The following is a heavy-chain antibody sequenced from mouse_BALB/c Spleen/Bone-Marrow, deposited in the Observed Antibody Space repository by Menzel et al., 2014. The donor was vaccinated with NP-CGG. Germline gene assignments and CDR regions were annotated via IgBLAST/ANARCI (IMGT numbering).Heavy chain of an antibody. CDR2: NNPGSGGT. Sequence: QVQLQQSGAELVRPGTSVKVSCKASGYAFTNYLIEWVKQRPGQGLEWIGVNNPGSGGTNYNEKFKGKAALTADKSSSTVYMQLSSLTSDDSAVYFCARSIYDGYSEAMDYWGQGTSVTVSS. CDR1: GYAFTNYL. CDR3: ARSIYDGYSEAMDY. V-gene: IGHV1-54*03. J-gene: IGHJ4*01. D-gene: IGHD2-3*01.